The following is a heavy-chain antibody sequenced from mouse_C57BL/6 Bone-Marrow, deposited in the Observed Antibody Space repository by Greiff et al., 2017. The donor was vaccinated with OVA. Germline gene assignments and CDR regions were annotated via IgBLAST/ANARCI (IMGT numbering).Heavy chain of an antibody. CDR3: ARGVTDAMDD. V-gene: IGHV1-19*01. CDR1: GYTFTDYY. CDR2: LNPYNGGT. Sequence: VHVKQSGPVLVKPGASVKLSCKASGYTFTDYYMNWVKQSHGKSLEWIGVLNPYNGGTSYKQKFTGKATLTVDKSSSTAYMELNSLTSEDSAVYYCARGVTDAMDDWGQGTSVTVSS. D-gene: IGHD2-2*01. J-gene: IGHJ4*01.